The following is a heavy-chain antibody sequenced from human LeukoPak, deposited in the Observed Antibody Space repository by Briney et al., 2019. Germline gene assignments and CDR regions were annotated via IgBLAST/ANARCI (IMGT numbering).Heavy chain of an antibody. J-gene: IGHJ4*02. CDR3: ARRSETYGSGSYYPLEVDY. D-gene: IGHD3-10*01. CDR1: GFTVSSNY. V-gene: IGHV3-66*02. Sequence: GGSLRLSCAASGFTVSSNYMRWVRQAPGKGLEGVSVIYRGGSTYYADSVKGRFTISRDNSKNTLYLQMNSLRAEDTAVYYCARRSETYGSGSYYPLEVDYWGQGTLVTVSS. CDR2: IYRGGST.